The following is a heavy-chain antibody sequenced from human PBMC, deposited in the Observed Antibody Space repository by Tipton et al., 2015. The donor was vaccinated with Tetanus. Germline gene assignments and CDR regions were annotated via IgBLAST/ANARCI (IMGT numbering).Heavy chain of an antibody. CDR1: GGSMNTRTFY. D-gene: IGHD3-10*01. J-gene: IGHJ6*02. V-gene: IGHV4-39*07. CDR3: ARDRGVRGGYYYYHGMDV. Sequence: TLSLTCTVSGGSMNTRTFYWGWIRQSPGKGLEWIGSIFYSGSTYYNPSLKSRVTISVDTSQKQISLKVNSVTAADTAVYYCARDRGVRGGYYYYHGMDVWGQGTTVTVS. CDR2: IFYSGST.